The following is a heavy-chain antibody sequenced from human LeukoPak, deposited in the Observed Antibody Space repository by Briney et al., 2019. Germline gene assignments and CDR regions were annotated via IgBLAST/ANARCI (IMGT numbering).Heavy chain of an antibody. CDR2: LYSSGST. V-gene: IGHV4-61*02. CDR3: ARGLSRGFDN. Sequence: SETLSLTCTVSGGSISSGSNYWSWIRQPAGKGLEWIGRLYSSGSTNYNPSLKSRVTISVDTSKNQFSLKLSSVTAADTAVYYCARGLSRGFDNWGQGTLVTVSS. J-gene: IGHJ4*02. CDR1: GGSISSGSNY.